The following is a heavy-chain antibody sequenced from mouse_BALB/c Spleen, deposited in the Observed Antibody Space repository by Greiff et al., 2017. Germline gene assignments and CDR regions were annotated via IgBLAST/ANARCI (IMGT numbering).Heavy chain of an antibody. D-gene: IGHD2-2*01. V-gene: IGHV5-17*02. Sequence: EVKLQESGGGLVQPGGSRKLSCAASGFTFSSFGMHWVRQAPEKGLEWVAYISSGSSTIYYADTVKGRFTISRDNPKNTLFLQMTSLRSEDTAMYYCARWGYDGFAYWGQGTLVTVSA. CDR1: GFTFSSFG. CDR2: ISSGSSTI. CDR3: ARWGYDGFAY. J-gene: IGHJ3*01.